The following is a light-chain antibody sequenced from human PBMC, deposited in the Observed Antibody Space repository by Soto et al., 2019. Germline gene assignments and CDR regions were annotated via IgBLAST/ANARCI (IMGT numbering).Light chain of an antibody. CDR3: QIYNSSPWT. CDR1: PSVFGNY. V-gene: IGKV3-20*01. J-gene: IGKJ1*01. Sequence: EIVLTQSPGTLSLSPGERATLSCRASPSVFGNYLAWYQQKPGQPPRLLFYGAFTRAAGSPDRFSGSGSGTDFTLTISRLEPEDFAYYYCQIYNSSPWTFGQGTRVEVK. CDR2: GAF.